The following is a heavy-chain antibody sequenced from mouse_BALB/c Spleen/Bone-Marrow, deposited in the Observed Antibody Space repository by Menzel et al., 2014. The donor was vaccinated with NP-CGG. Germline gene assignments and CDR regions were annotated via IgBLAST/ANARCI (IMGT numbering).Heavy chain of an antibody. D-gene: IGHD1-1*01. CDR1: GFTFSSYA. J-gene: IGHJ4*01. Sequence: EVKLVESGGGLVKPGGSLKLSCAASGFTFSSYAMSWVRQTPEKRLEWVASISSGGSTYYPDSVKDRFTISRDNARNILYLQMSSLRSEDTAMYYCARDGSSYYAMDYWGQGTSVTVSS. CDR3: ARDGSSYYAMDY. CDR2: ISSGGST. V-gene: IGHV5-6-5*01.